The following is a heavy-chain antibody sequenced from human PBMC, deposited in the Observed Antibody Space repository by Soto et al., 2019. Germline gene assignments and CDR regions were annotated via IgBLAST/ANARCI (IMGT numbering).Heavy chain of an antibody. Sequence: SVKVSCKASGGTFSRYAISWVRQAPGQGLEWMGGIIPIFGTANYAQKFQGRVTITADESTSTAYMELSSLRSEDTAVYYCARDSDLTGYYSWFDPWGQGTLVTVSS. J-gene: IGHJ5*02. CDR3: ARDSDLTGYYSWFDP. D-gene: IGHD3-9*01. CDR1: GGTFSRYA. V-gene: IGHV1-69*13. CDR2: IIPIFGTA.